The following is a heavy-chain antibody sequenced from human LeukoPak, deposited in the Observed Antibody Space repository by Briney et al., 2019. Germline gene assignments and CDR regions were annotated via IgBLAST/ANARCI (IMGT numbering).Heavy chain of an antibody. V-gene: IGHV3-11*01. CDR3: ASAPEPLTAFDI. CDR1: GFTFSDYY. Sequence: GGSLRLSCAASGFTFSDYYMSWIRQAPGKGLEWVSYISSSGSTIYYADSVKGRFTISRDNAKNLLYLQMNSLRAEDTAVYYCASAPEPLTAFDIWGQGTMVTVSS. J-gene: IGHJ3*02. CDR2: ISSSGSTI. D-gene: IGHD4/OR15-4a*01.